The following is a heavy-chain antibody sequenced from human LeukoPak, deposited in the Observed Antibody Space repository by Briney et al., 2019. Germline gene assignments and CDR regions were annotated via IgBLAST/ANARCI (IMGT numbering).Heavy chain of an antibody. D-gene: IGHD3-22*01. Sequence: GGSLRLSCAASGFTLSSYEVNWVRQAPGKGLEWVSYISSSGSTIYYADSVKGRFTISRDNTKNSLYLQMNSLRVEDTAVYYCARDSGYHREDFDYWGQGTLVTVSS. J-gene: IGHJ4*02. CDR1: GFTLSSYE. V-gene: IGHV3-48*03. CDR2: ISSSGSTI. CDR3: ARDSGYHREDFDY.